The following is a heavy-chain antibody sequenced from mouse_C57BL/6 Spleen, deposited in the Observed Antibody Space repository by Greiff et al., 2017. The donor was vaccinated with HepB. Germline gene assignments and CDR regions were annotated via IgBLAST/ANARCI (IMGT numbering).Heavy chain of an antibody. J-gene: IGHJ2*01. CDR2: IYPGNSDT. CDR1: GYTFTSYW. CDR3: TRLYYGSSPYYFDY. Sequence: VQLQQSGTVLARPGASVKMSCKTSGYTFTSYWMHWVKQRPGQGLEWIGAIYPGNSDTSYNQKFKGKAKLTAVTSASTAYMELSSLTNEDSAVYYCTRLYYGSSPYYFDYWGQGTTLTVSS. D-gene: IGHD1-1*01. V-gene: IGHV1-5*01.